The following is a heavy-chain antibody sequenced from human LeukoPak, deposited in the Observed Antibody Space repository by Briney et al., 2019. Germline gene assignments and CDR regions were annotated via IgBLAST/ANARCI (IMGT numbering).Heavy chain of an antibody. V-gene: IGHV1-18*01. CDR2: ISAYNGNT. CDR1: GYTFTSYG. J-gene: IGHJ5*02. CDR3: ARGDSYYDFWSGSTWFDP. Sequence: ASVKVSCKASGYTFTSYGISWVRQAPGQGLEWMGWISAYNGNTNYAQKLQGRVTMTTDTSTSTAYMELRSLRSDDTAVYYCARGDSYYDFWSGSTWFDPWGQGTLVTVSS. D-gene: IGHD3-3*01.